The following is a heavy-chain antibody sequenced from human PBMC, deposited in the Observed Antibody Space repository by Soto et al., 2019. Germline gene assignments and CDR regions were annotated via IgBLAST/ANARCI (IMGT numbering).Heavy chain of an antibody. CDR3: AKNQGVELVPLATVDWFDP. V-gene: IGHV3-9*01. J-gene: IGHJ5*02. CDR2: ISGDSGSS. CDR1: GFTFEAYS. Sequence: GGSLRLSCAASGFTFEAYSLHWVRQLPGKGLEWVAGISGDSGSSGYADSVRGRFTVSRDNAKNSLFLQMSSLSPEDTAVYHCAKNQGVELVPLATVDWFDPWGQGSVVTVSS. D-gene: IGHD1-26*01.